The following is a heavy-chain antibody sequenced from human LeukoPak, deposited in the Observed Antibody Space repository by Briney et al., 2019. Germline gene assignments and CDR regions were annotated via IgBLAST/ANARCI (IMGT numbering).Heavy chain of an antibody. CDR2: ITSSSTYI. D-gene: IGHD2-2*02. J-gene: IGHJ5*02. CDR1: GFTFSSYE. CDR3: AKDIYPGIFDP. Sequence: KPGGSLRLSCAASGFTFSSYEMNWVRQAPGKGLEWVSSITSSSTYIYYADSVKGRFTMSRDNATNSLYLEMNSLRAEDTAIYYCAKDIYPGIFDPWGQGTLVTVSS. V-gene: IGHV3-21*01.